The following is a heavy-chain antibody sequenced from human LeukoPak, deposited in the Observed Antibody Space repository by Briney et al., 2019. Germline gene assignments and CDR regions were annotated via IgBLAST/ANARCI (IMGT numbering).Heavy chain of an antibody. V-gene: IGHV3-23*01. CDR2: IGGRGDTT. CDR1: GFTFSTSA. J-gene: IGHJ6*02. Sequence: GGSLRLSCAASGFTFSTSAMNWVRQAPGKGLEWVSVIGGRGDTTYYADSVRGRFTISRDNFKNTLYLQMNSLTAEDTAIYYCAKGKSLPHYYYYGMDVWGQGTTVTASS. CDR3: AKGKSLPHYYYYGMDV.